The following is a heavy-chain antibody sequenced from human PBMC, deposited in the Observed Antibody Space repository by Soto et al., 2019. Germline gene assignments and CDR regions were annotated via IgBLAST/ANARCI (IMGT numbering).Heavy chain of an antibody. V-gene: IGHV1-69*13. D-gene: IGHD3-9*01. CDR1: GGTFSSYA. CDR2: IIPIFGTA. CDR3: ARDQGILTGYAWFDP. J-gene: IGHJ5*02. Sequence: SVKVSCKASGGTFSSYAISWVRQAPGQGLEWMGGIIPIFGTANYAQKFQGRVTITADESTSTAYMELSSLRSEDTAVYYCARDQGILTGYAWFDPWGQGTLVTVSS.